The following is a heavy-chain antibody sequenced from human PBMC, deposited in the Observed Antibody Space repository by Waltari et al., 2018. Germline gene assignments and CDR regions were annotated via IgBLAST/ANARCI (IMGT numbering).Heavy chain of an antibody. CDR3: ARDRAYATDTFDI. D-gene: IGHD2-2*01. CDR2: IIHSDFRT. Sequence: EVQPLESGGGWVQPGGSLRLACVVSGFPLSSYAMSWVRRAPGKGREWVSAIIHSDFRTWYPGSVEGRFTISRDNSKNTVYLQMNSLRAEDTALYYCARDRAYATDTFDIRGQGTMVTVSS. V-gene: IGHV3-23*01. J-gene: IGHJ3*02. CDR1: GFPLSSYA.